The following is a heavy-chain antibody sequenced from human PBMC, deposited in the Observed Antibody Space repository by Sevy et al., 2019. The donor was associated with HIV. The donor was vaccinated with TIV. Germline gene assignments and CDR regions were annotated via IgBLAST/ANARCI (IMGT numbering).Heavy chain of an antibody. CDR2: FNPNSGDT. Sequence: ASVKVSCKASGYTFIDYYLIWVRQAPGQGLEWMGRFNPNSGDTNYAQKFQGRVTMTRDPSINSAYMELSRLTSDDTAVYYCAREWGFAMANAFDIWGQGTMVTVSS. D-gene: IGHD2-2*01. J-gene: IGHJ3*02. V-gene: IGHV1-2*06. CDR1: GYTFIDYY. CDR3: AREWGFAMANAFDI.